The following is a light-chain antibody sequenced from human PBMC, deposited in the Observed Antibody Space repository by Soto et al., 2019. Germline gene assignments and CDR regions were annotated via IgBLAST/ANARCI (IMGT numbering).Light chain of an antibody. CDR1: QSVSSSY. V-gene: IGKV3-20*01. CDR2: GAS. J-gene: IGKJ2*01. CDR3: QQYGSSPPYT. Sequence: EIVLTQSPGTPSLFPGERATLSCRASQSVSSSYLAWYQQKPGQAPRLLIYGASSRATGIPDRFSGSGSGTDFTLTISRLEPEDFAVYYCQQYGSSPPYTFGQGTKLEIK.